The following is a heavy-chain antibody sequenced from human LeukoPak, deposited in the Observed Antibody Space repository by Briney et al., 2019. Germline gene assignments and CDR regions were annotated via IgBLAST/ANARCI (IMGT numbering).Heavy chain of an antibody. Sequence: GGSLRLSCAASGFTFSSYSMNWVRQAPGKGLEWVSSISSSSSYIYYADSVKGRFTISRDNAKNSLYLQMNSLRAEDTAVYYCARILGFLEWTENWFDPWGQGTLVTVSS. D-gene: IGHD3-3*02. V-gene: IGHV3-21*01. J-gene: IGHJ5*02. CDR3: ARILGFLEWTENWFDP. CDR1: GFTFSSYS. CDR2: ISSSSSYI.